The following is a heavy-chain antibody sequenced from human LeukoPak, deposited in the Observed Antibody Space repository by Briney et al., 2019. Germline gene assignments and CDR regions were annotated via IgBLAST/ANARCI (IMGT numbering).Heavy chain of an antibody. CDR3: ARSKVPATGNWFDP. D-gene: IGHD2-21*02. Sequence: PSETLSLTCAVYGGSFSGYYWSWIRQPPGKGLEWIGEINHSGSTNYNPSLKSRVTISVDTSKSQFSLKLSSVTAAATAVYYCARSKVPATGNWFDPWGQGTLVTVSS. V-gene: IGHV4-34*01. J-gene: IGHJ5*02. CDR1: GGSFSGYY. CDR2: INHSGST.